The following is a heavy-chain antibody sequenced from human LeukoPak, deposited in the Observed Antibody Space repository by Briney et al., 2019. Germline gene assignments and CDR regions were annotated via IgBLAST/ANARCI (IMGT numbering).Heavy chain of an antibody. CDR3: ASARYSSGWYQVLQ. J-gene: IGHJ4*02. Sequence: GGSLRLSCAASGFTFSSYSMNWVRQAPGKGLEWVSSISSSSSYIYYADSVKGRFTISRDNAKNSLYLQMNSLRAEDTALYYCASARYSSGWYQVLQWGQGTLVTVSS. CDR2: ISSSSSYI. D-gene: IGHD6-19*01. V-gene: IGHV3-21*04. CDR1: GFTFSSYS.